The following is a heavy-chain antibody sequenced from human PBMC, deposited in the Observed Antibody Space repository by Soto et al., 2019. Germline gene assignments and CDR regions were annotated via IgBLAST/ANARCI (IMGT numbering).Heavy chain of an antibody. D-gene: IGHD4-17*01. CDR1: GVSISSDNYY. Sequence: QVQLQESGPGLVKPSQTLSLTCTVSGVSISSDNYYWSWIRQHPGKGLEWIGYIYYSGSTYYNPSLKSPVTISVDTSKNQFSLKLTSVTAADTAVYYCAAATATTISLDYWGQGTLVTVSS. CDR2: IYYSGST. CDR3: AAATATTISLDY. J-gene: IGHJ4*02. V-gene: IGHV4-31*01.